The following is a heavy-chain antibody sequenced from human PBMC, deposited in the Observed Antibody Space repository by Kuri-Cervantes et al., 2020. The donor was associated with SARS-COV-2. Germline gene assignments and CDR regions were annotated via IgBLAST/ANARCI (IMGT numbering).Heavy chain of an antibody. CDR2: IYHSGST. Sequence: SETLSLTCTVSGYSISSGYYWGWIRQPPGKGLEWIGSIYHSGSTYYNPSLKSRVTISVDTSKNQFSLKLSSVTAADTAVYYCARDVTTGTTSKSLRSAFDIWGQGTMVTVSS. J-gene: IGHJ3*02. CDR3: ARDVTTGTTSKSLRSAFDI. CDR1: GYSISSGYY. V-gene: IGHV4-38-2*02. D-gene: IGHD1-1*01.